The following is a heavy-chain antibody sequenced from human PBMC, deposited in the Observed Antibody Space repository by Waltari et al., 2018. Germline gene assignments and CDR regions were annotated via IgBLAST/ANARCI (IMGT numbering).Heavy chain of an antibody. CDR3: AHRYFSNFDY. D-gene: IGHD3-9*01. CDR1: GFSLTTGSVA. V-gene: IGHV2-5*01. J-gene: IGHJ4*02. Sequence: QITLKESGPTLMKPTQTLTLTCAFSGFSLTTGSVAVGWIRQPPGKAPEWLALIYGNDVKKYSPSLRSRLTITKDSSENQVVLTMTNVDPVDTATYYCAHRYFSNFDYWGQGTLVTVSS. CDR2: IYGNDVK.